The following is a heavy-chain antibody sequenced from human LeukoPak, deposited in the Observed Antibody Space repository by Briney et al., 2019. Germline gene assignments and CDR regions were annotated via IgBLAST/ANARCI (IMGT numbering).Heavy chain of an antibody. CDR2: ISSNGGST. D-gene: IGHD4-17*01. CDR3: VKDSGEGDYVYDY. CDR1: GFTFSSYA. J-gene: IGHJ4*02. V-gene: IGHV3-64D*09. Sequence: GGSLRLSCSASGFTFSSYAMHWVRRAPGKGLEYVSAISSNGGSTYYADSVKGRFTISRDNSKNTLYLQMSSLRAEDTAVYYCVKDSGEGDYVYDYWGQGTLVTVSS.